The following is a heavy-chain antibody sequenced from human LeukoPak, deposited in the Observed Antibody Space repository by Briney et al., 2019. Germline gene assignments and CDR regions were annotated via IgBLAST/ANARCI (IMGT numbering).Heavy chain of an antibody. CDR3: ARDLAEAAAGYYYYGMDV. V-gene: IGHV1-2*02. Sequence: GASVKVSCKASGYTFTSYYMHWVRQAPGQGLEWMGWINPNSGGTNYAQKFQGRVTMTRDTSISTAYMELSRLRSDDTAVYYCARDLAEAAAGYYYYGMDVWGQGTTVTVSS. D-gene: IGHD6-13*01. CDR1: GYTFTSYY. CDR2: INPNSGGT. J-gene: IGHJ6*02.